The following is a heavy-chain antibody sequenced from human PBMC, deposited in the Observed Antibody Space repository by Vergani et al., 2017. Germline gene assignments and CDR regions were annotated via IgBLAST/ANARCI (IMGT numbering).Heavy chain of an antibody. D-gene: IGHD3-22*01. J-gene: IGHJ4*02. CDR2: IRDKTYNYAT. CDR3: TRGWYYDSIAYWAY. Sequence: EVQLVESGGGLVPPGRSLRLSCAASGFTFSGSAMLWVRQTSGKGLEWIGRIRDKTYNYATAYAVSVKGRFIISRDDSKKTAYLQMNRLTIEDTAVYYCTRGWYYDSIAYWAYWGQGTLVTVSS. V-gene: IGHV3-73*01. CDR1: GFTFSGSA.